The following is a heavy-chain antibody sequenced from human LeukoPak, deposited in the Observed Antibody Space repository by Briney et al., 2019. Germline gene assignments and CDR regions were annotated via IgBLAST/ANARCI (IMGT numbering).Heavy chain of an antibody. CDR1: GFRLSDYG. V-gene: IGHV3-30*02. D-gene: IGHD3-9*01. J-gene: IGHJ4*02. CDR2: IRYDGTNK. CDR3: AKGFDYYIDY. Sequence: GGSLRLSCGASGFRLSDYGMHWVRQAPGKGLEWVAFIRYDGTNKYFGDSVKGRFTISRDNSKNTLYLQMNSLRTEDTAVFYCAKGFDYYIDYWGQGTSVTVSP.